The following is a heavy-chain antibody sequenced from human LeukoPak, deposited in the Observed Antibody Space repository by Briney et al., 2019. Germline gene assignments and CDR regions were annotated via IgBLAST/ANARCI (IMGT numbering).Heavy chain of an antibody. CDR3: ARGVSGATALDF. Sequence: GGSLRLSCAASGFTFATYAMGWVRQAPGKGLEWVSYISIGSTYVYYADSVKDRFTVSRDNAKNSLVLQMNSLRAEDTAVYYCARGVSGATALDFWGQGTLVTVSS. J-gene: IGHJ4*02. D-gene: IGHD4/OR15-4a*01. V-gene: IGHV3-21*01. CDR2: ISIGSTYV. CDR1: GFTFATYA.